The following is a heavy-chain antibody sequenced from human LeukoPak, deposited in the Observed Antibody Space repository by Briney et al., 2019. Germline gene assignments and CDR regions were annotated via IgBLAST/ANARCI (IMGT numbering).Heavy chain of an antibody. J-gene: IGHJ3*02. D-gene: IGHD6-13*01. Sequence: SETLSLTCTVSGGSISSHYWSWIRQPPGKGLEWMGFIYYSGSTNYNPSHKSRVSISVDTCKNQLSLKVSSVSAADTAVYYCARGKIAGGSDGAFDIWGQGTKVTVSS. CDR3: ARGKIAGGSDGAFDI. CDR2: IYYSGST. V-gene: IGHV4-59*11. CDR1: GGSISSHY.